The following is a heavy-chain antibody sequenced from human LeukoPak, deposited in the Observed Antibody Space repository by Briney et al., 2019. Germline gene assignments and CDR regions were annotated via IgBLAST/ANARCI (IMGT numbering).Heavy chain of an antibody. J-gene: IGHJ4*02. Sequence: PGGSLRLSCAASGFTFSSYAMHWVRQAPGKGLEWVAVISYDGSNKYYADSVKGRFTISRDNSKNTLYLQMNSLRVEDTAVYYCAKAGLVRGGALDSWGQGTLVTVSS. D-gene: IGHD4/OR15-4a*01. CDR2: ISYDGSNK. CDR1: GFTFSSYA. V-gene: IGHV3-30*04. CDR3: AKAGLVRGGALDS.